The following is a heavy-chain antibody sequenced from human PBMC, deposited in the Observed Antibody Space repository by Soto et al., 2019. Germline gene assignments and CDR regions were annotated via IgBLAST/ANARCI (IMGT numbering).Heavy chain of an antibody. Sequence: SETLSLTCTFSGCSISSYYWSWIRQPPGKGMEWIGYIYYSGSTNYNPSLKSRVTISVDTSKNQFSLKLSSVTAADTAVYYCARDNRTYYYYYMDVWGKGTTVTVSS. CDR3: ARDNRTYYYYYMDV. CDR1: GCSISSYY. CDR2: IYYSGST. D-gene: IGHD1-7*01. V-gene: IGHV4-59*01. J-gene: IGHJ6*03.